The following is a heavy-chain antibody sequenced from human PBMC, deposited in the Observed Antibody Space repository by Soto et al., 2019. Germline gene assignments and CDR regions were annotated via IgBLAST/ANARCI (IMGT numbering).Heavy chain of an antibody. Sequence: SETLSLTCDVSGGSISGSQWWTWVRQPPGKGLEWIAEAHPGRRANYNPSLKSRAIISLDTSKNQFSLNLLSVTAADTAVFYCARDADFGLGGSKFWAYVFWGPGKVVTVSS. CDR3: ARDADFGLGGSKFWAYVF. V-gene: IGHV4-4*02. D-gene: IGHD3-16*01. CDR2: AHPGRRA. CDR1: GGSISGSQW. J-gene: IGHJ3*01.